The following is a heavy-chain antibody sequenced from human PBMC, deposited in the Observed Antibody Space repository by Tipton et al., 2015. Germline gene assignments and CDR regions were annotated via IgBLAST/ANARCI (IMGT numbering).Heavy chain of an antibody. CDR2: FFHSGNT. Sequence: TLSLTCDVSGYSISSGYYWSWIRQPPGKGLEWIGSFFHSGNTFHNPSLRSRVIISVDTSKNQFSLQLNSVTPEDTAVYYCARRATGGYYFDYWGQGTLVTVSS. CDR3: ARRATGGYYFDY. V-gene: IGHV4-38-2*01. CDR1: GYSISSGYY. D-gene: IGHD1-14*01. J-gene: IGHJ4*02.